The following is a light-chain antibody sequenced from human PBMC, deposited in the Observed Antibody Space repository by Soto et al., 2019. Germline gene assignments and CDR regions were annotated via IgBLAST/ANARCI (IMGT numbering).Light chain of an antibody. CDR3: QQSHVAPYN. V-gene: IGKV1-39*01. CDR1: QCTYLY. CDR2: SAS. J-gene: IGKJ2*01. Sequence: ITMSQAPSSLSASVGDTVTITCLASQCTYLYLNRYQQKPGEVPKLLIYSASSLHSGVPSRFTGSGSETDFTLTLRSLQPEDFATYNCQQSHVAPYNFGQETKVDIK.